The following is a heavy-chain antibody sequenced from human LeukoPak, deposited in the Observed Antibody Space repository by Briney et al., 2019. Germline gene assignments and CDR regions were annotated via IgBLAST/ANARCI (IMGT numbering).Heavy chain of an antibody. V-gene: IGHV1-18*01. Sequence: ASVKVSCKASGYTFTSYGISWVRQAPGQGLEWMGWISAYNGNTNYAQKLQGRVTMTTDTSTSTAYMELRSLRSDDTAVYYCARAGAVADCDDAFDIWGQGTMVTVSS. CDR2: ISAYNGNT. D-gene: IGHD6-19*01. CDR1: GYTFTSYG. CDR3: ARAGAVADCDDAFDI. J-gene: IGHJ3*02.